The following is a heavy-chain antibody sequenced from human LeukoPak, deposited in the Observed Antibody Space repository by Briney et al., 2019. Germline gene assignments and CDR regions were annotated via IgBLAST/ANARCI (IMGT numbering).Heavy chain of an antibody. CDR1: GFTFSNYA. Sequence: PGGSLRLSCAASGFTFSNYAIHWVRQPPGKGLEWVAIISYGENNKYYADSVKGRFTISRDNSKNTVSLQMNSLRPDDTGVYYCARDSRGAARHFSRFDPWGQGTLVTVSS. J-gene: IGHJ5*02. V-gene: IGHV3-30*04. CDR3: ARDSRGAARHFSRFDP. D-gene: IGHD6-6*01. CDR2: ISYGENNK.